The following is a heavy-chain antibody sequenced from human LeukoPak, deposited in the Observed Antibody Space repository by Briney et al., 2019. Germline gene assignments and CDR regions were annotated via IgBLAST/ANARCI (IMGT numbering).Heavy chain of an antibody. CDR1: GFTFSSYG. V-gene: IGHV3-30*03. Sequence: PGRSLRLSCAASGFTFSSYGMHWVRQAPGKGLEWVAVISYDGSNKYYADSVKGRFTISRDNSKNTLYLQMNSLRAEDTAVYYCARDHYPEWYFDYWGQGTLVTVSS. CDR3: ARDHYPEWYFDY. J-gene: IGHJ4*02. D-gene: IGHD3-3*01. CDR2: ISYDGSNK.